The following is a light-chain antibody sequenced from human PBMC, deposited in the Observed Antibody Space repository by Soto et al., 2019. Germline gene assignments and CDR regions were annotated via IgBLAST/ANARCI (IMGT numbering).Light chain of an antibody. CDR1: QSISSK. Sequence: EIVMTQSPATLSVSPGERATLSFMASQSISSKLGWYQQKPGQAPRLLMQSASSRATGIPARFSGSGSGTDFTLTISSLEPEDFAVYYCQQRSNWPLTFGGGTKVDIK. CDR2: SAS. CDR3: QQRSNWPLT. V-gene: IGKV3-11*01. J-gene: IGKJ4*01.